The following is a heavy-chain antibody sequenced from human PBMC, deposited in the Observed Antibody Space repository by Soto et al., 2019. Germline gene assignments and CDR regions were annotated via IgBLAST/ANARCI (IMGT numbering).Heavy chain of an antibody. CDR3: ARSTPYSSGWSRFDS. CDR1: GYTFTGYY. J-gene: IGHJ5*01. D-gene: IGHD6-19*01. CDR2: INPNSGGT. Sequence: ASVKVACKASGYTFTGYYMHWVRQAPGQGLEWMGWINPNSGGTNYAQKFQGRVTMTRDTSISTAYMELSRLRSDDKAVYYCARSTPYSSGWSRFDSWGQGTLVTVSS. V-gene: IGHV1-2*02.